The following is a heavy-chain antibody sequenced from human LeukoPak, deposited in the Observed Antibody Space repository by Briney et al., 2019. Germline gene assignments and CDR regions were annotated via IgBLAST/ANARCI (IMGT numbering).Heavy chain of an antibody. J-gene: IGHJ4*02. CDR1: RYTLTGYY. V-gene: IGHV1-2*02. D-gene: IGHD6-19*01. Sequence: ASVTVSCQPSRYTLTGYYMHWVRQAPGQGLEWMGWINPNSGGTNFAQKFQGRVTMTRDTSISTAYMELSRLRSDDTAVYYCARASLPGLYSTVWYSFFYWGQGTLVTVSS. CDR2: INPNSGGT. CDR3: ARASLPGLYSTVWYSFFY.